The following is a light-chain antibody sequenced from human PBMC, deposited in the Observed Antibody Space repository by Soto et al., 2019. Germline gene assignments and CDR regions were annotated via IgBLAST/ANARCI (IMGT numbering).Light chain of an antibody. V-gene: IGLV1-40*01. CDR2: GNI. Sequence: QSVLTQPPSVSGAPGQRVTMSCTGSSSNIGAGYDVQWFQQLPGTAPRLLIYGNINRLSGVPARFSGSKSGTSASLAITGLQDEDEADYYCQSYDISLSAWVFGGGTKLTVL. CDR3: QSYDISLSAWV. CDR1: SSNIGAGYD. J-gene: IGLJ3*02.